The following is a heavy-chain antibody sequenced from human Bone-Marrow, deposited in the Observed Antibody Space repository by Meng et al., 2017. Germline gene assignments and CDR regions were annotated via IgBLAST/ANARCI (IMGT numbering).Heavy chain of an antibody. D-gene: IGHD4-17*01. Sequence: SETLSLTCTVSGGSVSSGSYYWSWIRQPPGKGLEWIGYIYYSGSTNYNPSLKSRVTISVDTSKNQFSLKLSSVTAAETAVYYCASRPYGDYYFDYWGQGTLVTVSS. CDR1: GGSVSSGSYY. CDR2: IYYSGST. CDR3: ASRPYGDYYFDY. J-gene: IGHJ4*02. V-gene: IGHV4-61*01.